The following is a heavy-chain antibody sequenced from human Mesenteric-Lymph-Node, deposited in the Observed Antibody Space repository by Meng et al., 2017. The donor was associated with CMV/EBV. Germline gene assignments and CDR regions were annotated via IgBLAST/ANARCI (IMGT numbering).Heavy chain of an antibody. CDR2: IYSGGAT. V-gene: IGHV3-66*02. CDR1: GFTFSSYA. J-gene: IGHJ4*02. D-gene: IGHD2-2*03. Sequence: GESLKISCAASGFTFSSYAMSWVRQAPGKGLDWVSIIYSGGATYYADSVKGRFTISRDISKNTLYLQMNSLRAEDTAVYYCARVVAPGYCSSSSCFHFDYWGQGTLVTVSS. CDR3: ARVVAPGYCSSSSCFHFDY.